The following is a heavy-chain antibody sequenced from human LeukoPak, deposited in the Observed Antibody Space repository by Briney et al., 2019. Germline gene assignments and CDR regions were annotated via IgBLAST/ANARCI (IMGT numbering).Heavy chain of an antibody. CDR2: IIPILGIA. J-gene: IGHJ6*02. CDR3: VRGDGSGSYGNYYYGLDV. D-gene: IGHD3-10*01. V-gene: IGHV1-69*10. Sequence: GASVKVSCKASGGTFSSYAISWVRQAPGQGLEWMGGIIPILGIANYAQKFQGRVTITADKSTSTAYMELSSLRSEDTAVYYCVRGDGSGSYGNYYYGLDVWGQGTAVTVFS. CDR1: GGTFSSYA.